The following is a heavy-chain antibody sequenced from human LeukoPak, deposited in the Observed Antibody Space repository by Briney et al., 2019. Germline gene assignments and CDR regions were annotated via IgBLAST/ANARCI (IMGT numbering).Heavy chain of an antibody. Sequence: ASVKVSFKSSGGTFSSYAISWVRQAPGQGLEWMGGIIPIFGTANYAQKFQGRVTSTADESTSTAYMELSSLRAEDPAVYYCARAGKLLRYFDWLLAFEYWGQGPLVPVSS. J-gene: IGHJ4*02. CDR1: GGTFSSYA. V-gene: IGHV1-69*13. CDR2: IIPIFGTA. D-gene: IGHD3-9*01. CDR3: ARAGKLLRYFDWLLAFEY.